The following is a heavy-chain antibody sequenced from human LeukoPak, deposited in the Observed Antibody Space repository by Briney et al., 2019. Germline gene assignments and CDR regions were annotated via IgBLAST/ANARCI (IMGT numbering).Heavy chain of an antibody. CDR2: INSDGSST. J-gene: IGHJ4*02. D-gene: IGHD6-19*01. Sequence: GGSLRLSCAASGFTFSSCWMHWVRQAAGKGLVWVSRINSDGSSTSYADSVKGRFTISRDNAKNTLYLQMNSLRAEDTAVYYCASSSGWYVSDYWGQGTLVTVSS. V-gene: IGHV3-74*01. CDR1: GFTFSSCW. CDR3: ASSSGWYVSDY.